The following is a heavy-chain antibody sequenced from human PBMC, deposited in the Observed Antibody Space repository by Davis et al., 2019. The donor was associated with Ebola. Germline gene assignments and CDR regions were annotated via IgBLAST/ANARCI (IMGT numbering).Heavy chain of an antibody. J-gene: IGHJ6*02. D-gene: IGHD3-3*01. CDR2: IYHSGST. CDR1: GGSFSGYY. Sequence: SETLSLTCAVYGGSFSGYYWSWIRQPPGKGLEWIEYIYHSGSTYYNPSLKSRVTISVDTSKNQFSLKLSSVTAADTAVYYCARGGLRFLEWLLYGMDVWGQGTTVTVSS. V-gene: IGHV4-34*01. CDR3: ARGGLRFLEWLLYGMDV.